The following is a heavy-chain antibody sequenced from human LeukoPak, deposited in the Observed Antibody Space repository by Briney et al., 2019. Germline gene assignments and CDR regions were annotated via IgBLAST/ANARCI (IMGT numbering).Heavy chain of an antibody. J-gene: IGHJ4*02. CDR3: AKPGPSSSWFGGWFYFDY. CDR2: IKQDGSEK. CDR1: GFTFSTYW. V-gene: IGHV3-7*01. Sequence: GGSLRLSCAVSGFTFSTYWMSWVRQAPGKGLEWVANIKQDGSEKYYVDSVKGRFTISRDNAKNSLYLQMNSLRAEDTAVYYCAKPGPSSSWFGGWFYFDYWGQGTLVTVSS. D-gene: IGHD6-13*01.